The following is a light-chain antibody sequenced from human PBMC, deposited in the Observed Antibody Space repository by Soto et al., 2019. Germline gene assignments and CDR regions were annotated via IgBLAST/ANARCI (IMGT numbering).Light chain of an antibody. J-gene: IGKJ1*01. CDR2: AAS. CDR3: QQSYSTTWT. Sequence: DIQMTQSPSSLSSSVGERFTITCQASEDISNYLNWYQQKPGKAPKLLIYAASSLQSGVPSRFSGSGSETDFTLTISSLQPEDFATYSCQQSYSTTWTFGQGTKVDIK. CDR1: EDISNY. V-gene: IGKV1-39*01.